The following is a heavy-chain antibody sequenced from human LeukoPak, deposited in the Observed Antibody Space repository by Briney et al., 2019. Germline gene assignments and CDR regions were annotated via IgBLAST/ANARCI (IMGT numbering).Heavy chain of an antibody. CDR2: IAGNSVTI. Sequence: PGGSLRLSCAASGFTFSTYAMNWVRQAPGRGLEWVSVIAGNSVTIRYADSVKGRFIISRDNSKNTLYLQMSSLRAEDTAVYYCVKDQAPRSMDVWGQGTTVTVSS. CDR1: GFTFSTYA. J-gene: IGHJ6*02. CDR3: VKDQAPRSMDV. V-gene: IGHV3-23*01.